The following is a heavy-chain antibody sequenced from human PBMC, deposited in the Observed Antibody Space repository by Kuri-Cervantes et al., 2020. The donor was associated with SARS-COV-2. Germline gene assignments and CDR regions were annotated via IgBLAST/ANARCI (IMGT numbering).Heavy chain of an antibody. CDR2: INPNSGGT. Sequence: ASVKVSCKASGYTFTGYYMHWVRQAPGQGLEWMGWINPNSGGTNYAQKFQGRVTMTRDTSISTAYMELSRLRSDDTAVYYCARDKLERDGDRRYYYYYGMDVWGQGTTVIVSS. J-gene: IGHJ6*02. D-gene: IGHD1-1*01. CDR3: ARDKLERDGDRRYYYYYGMDV. V-gene: IGHV1-2*02. CDR1: GYTFTGYY.